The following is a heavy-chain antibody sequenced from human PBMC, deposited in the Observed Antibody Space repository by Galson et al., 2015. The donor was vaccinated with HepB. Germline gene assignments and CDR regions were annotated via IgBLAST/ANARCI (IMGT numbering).Heavy chain of an antibody. Sequence: SLRLSCAASGFTFSSYGMHWVRQAPGKGLEWVAVISYDGSNKYYADSVKGRFTISRDNSKNTLYLQMNSLRAEDTAVYYCAKGGIVVVRLIDYWGQGTLVTVSS. CDR1: GFTFSSYG. D-gene: IGHD3-22*01. CDR3: AKGGIVVVRLIDY. CDR2: ISYDGSNK. V-gene: IGHV3-30*18. J-gene: IGHJ4*02.